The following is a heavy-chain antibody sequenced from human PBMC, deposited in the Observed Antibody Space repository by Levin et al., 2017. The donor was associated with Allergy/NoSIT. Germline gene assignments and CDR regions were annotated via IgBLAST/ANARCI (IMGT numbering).Heavy chain of an antibody. CDR1: GFSFSSYS. V-gene: IGHV3-21*01. CDR3: ARDYTGGGIFDY. Sequence: ASVKVSCAASGFSFSSYSMNWVRQAPGKGLEWVSSISSIGSYIYYADSVKGRFTISRDNAKNSLYLQMNSLRAEDTAVYYCARDYTGGGIFDYWGQGTLVTVSS. D-gene: IGHD3-16*01. J-gene: IGHJ4*02. CDR2: ISSIGSYI.